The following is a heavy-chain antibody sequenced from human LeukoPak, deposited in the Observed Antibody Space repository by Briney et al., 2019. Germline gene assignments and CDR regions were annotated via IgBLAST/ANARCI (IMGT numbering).Heavy chain of an antibody. V-gene: IGHV3-9*01. Sequence: PGGSLRLSCAASGFTFDDYAMHWVGQAPGKGLEWVAGISWNSGSIGYADSVKGRFTISRDNAKNSLYLQMNSLRAEDTALYYCAKFEGELSLFGSVYAFDIWGQGTMVTVSS. D-gene: IGHD3-16*02. CDR1: GFTFDDYA. CDR2: ISWNSGSI. CDR3: AKFEGELSLFGSVYAFDI. J-gene: IGHJ3*02.